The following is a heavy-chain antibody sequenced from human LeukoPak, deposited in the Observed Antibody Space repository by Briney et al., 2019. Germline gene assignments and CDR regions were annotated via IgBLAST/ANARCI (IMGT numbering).Heavy chain of an antibody. CDR3: AELGITMIGGV. V-gene: IGHV3-30*12. CDR2: ISYDARSN. Sequence: GGSLRLSCAASGFTFSSYGMHWVRQAPGKGLEWVAVISYDARSNFHVDSVKGRFTISRDNSKNTLYLQMNSLRAEDTAVYYCAELGITMIGGVWGKGTTVTISS. D-gene: IGHD3-10*02. J-gene: IGHJ6*04. CDR1: GFTFSSYG.